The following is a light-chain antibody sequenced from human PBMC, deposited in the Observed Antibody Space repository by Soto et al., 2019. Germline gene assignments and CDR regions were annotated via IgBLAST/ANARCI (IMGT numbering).Light chain of an antibody. Sequence: AIRMTQSPSSFSASPGDRVTIACRASHDISGYLAWYQQKPGKAPNLLIYAASTLQSGVPSRFSGSGSGTVFTLTIRGLQSEDFALYYRQQYHTSPRTFGQGTKVEIK. J-gene: IGKJ1*01. CDR1: HDISGY. CDR3: QQYHTSPRT. V-gene: IGKV1-8*01. CDR2: AAS.